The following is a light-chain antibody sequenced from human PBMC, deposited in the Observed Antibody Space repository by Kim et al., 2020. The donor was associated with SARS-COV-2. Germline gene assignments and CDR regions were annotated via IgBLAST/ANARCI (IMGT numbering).Light chain of an antibody. CDR1: QSASSK. V-gene: IGKV3-15*01. Sequence: SVSPGERATLSCMASQSASSKLAWYQQKPGQPPRLFIYGASTRATGIPARFSGSGSGTEFTLTINSLQSEDFAVYYCQQFNNWPYTFGQGTKLEI. CDR2: GAS. J-gene: IGKJ2*01. CDR3: QQFNNWPYT.